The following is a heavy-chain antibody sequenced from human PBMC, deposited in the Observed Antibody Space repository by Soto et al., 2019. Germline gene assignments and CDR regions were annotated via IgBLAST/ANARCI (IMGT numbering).Heavy chain of an antibody. J-gene: IGHJ4*02. CDR2: IDPSDSYT. V-gene: IGHV5-10-1*01. D-gene: IGHD2-21*02. CDR1: GYSFTSYW. Sequence: GESLKISCKGSGYSFTSYWISRVRQMPGKGLEWMGRIDPSDSYTNYSPSFQGHVTISADKSISTAYLQWSSLKASDTAMYYCARHVVTTASFDYWGQGTLVTVSS. CDR3: ARHVVTTASFDY.